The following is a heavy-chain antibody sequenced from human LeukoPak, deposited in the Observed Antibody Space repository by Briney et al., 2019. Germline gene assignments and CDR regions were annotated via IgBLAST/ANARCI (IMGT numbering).Heavy chain of an antibody. CDR2: IYYTGNT. J-gene: IGHJ4*02. CDR1: GGSISGYY. Sequence: KSSETLSLTCTVSGGSISGYYWSWIRQPPGKGLEWLGFIYYTGNTKYNPSLNSRLTMSVDTSRNQFSLRLSSVTAADTAVYYCARHFGSGTYPLDYWGQGTLVTVSS. CDR3: ARHFGSGTYPLDY. D-gene: IGHD3-10*01. V-gene: IGHV4-59*01.